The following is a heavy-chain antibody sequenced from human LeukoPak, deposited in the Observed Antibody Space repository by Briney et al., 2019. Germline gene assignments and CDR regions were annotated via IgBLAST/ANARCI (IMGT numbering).Heavy chain of an antibody. CDR1: GGSFSDYY. D-gene: IGHD1-14*01. J-gene: IGHJ4*02. CDR3: ARGFSVFARHFDY. CDR2: INHSGST. V-gene: IGHV4-34*01. Sequence: SETLSLTCAVYGGSFSDYYWSWLRQPPGKGLEWIGEINHSGSTNYSPSLKSRVTISVDTSKNQFSLKLSSVTAADTAVYYCARGFSVFARHFDYWGQGTLVTVSS.